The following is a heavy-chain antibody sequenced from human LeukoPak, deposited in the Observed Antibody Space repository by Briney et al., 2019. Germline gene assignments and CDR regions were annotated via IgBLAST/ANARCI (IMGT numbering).Heavy chain of an antibody. D-gene: IGHD1-26*01. Sequence: PGGSLRLSCTTSGFIFGHYAVSWVRQAPGKGLEWVGFIRSKSFGGTTEYAASVKGRFTISRDDSKSIAFLQMNFLKTEDTAVYYCTRTLQWELDDDYWGQGTLVTVSS. V-gene: IGHV3-49*04. CDR3: TRTLQWELDDDY. J-gene: IGHJ4*02. CDR2: IRSKSFGGTT. CDR1: GFIFGHYA.